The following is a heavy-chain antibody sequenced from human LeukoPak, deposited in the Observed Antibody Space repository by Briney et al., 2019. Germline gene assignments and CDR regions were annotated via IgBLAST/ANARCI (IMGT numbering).Heavy chain of an antibody. D-gene: IGHD3-3*01. V-gene: IGHV3-74*01. CDR2: INSAGSST. CDR1: GFSFTKYG. Sequence: PGGSLRLSCAASGFSFTKYGMHWVRQAPGKGLVWVSRINSAGSSTSYADSVKGRFTISRDNAKNTLYLQMNSLRAEDTAVYYCARVFWSGYDYWGQGTLVTVSS. J-gene: IGHJ4*02. CDR3: ARVFWSGYDY.